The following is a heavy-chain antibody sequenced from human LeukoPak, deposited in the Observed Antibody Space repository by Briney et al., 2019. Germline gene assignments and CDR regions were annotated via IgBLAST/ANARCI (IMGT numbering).Heavy chain of an antibody. CDR1: GFTFSSYS. CDR2: ISSSSSYI. Sequence: GGSLRLSCAASGFTFSSYSMNWVRQAPGKGLEWVSSISSSSSYIYYADSVKGRFTISRDNAKNSLYLRMNSLRAEDTAVYYCARDRVVADPYYYYYGMDVWGQGTTVTVSS. D-gene: IGHD2-15*01. V-gene: IGHV3-21*01. CDR3: ARDRVVADPYYYYYGMDV. J-gene: IGHJ6*02.